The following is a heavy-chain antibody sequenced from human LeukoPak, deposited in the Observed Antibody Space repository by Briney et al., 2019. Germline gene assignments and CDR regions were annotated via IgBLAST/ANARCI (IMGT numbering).Heavy chain of an antibody. D-gene: IGHD3-22*01. V-gene: IGHV3-21*01. J-gene: IGHJ3*02. CDR2: ISSSSSYI. Sequence: GGSXRLSCAASGFTFSSYSMNWVRQAPGKGLEWVSSISSSSSYIYYADSVKGRFTISRDNAMNSLYLQMNSLRAEDTAVYYCARGYYYDSSGAAFDIWGQGTMVTVSS. CDR1: GFTFSSYS. CDR3: ARGYYYDSSGAAFDI.